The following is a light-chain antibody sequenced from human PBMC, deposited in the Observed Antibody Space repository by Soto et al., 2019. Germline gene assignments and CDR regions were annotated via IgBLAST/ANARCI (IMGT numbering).Light chain of an antibody. J-gene: IGKJ4*01. CDR2: DGS. V-gene: IGKV3-11*01. Sequence: EIVLTQSPATLSLSPGERATVSCRASQSLNIYLAWYQQKPGQAPRLLIYDGSIRATGIPARFSGSGSGTDFTLSISSLEPEDFAVYYCQQRYSWPLTFGGGTEVEIK. CDR3: QQRYSWPLT. CDR1: QSLNIY.